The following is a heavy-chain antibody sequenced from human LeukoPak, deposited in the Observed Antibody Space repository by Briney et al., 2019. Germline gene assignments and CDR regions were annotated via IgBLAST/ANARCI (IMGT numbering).Heavy chain of an antibody. J-gene: IGHJ4*02. CDR1: GYTFTSYA. CDR3: ARGITMVRGVIRDYYFDY. D-gene: IGHD3-10*01. V-gene: IGHV7-4-1*02. Sequence: ASVKVSCKASGYTFTSYAMNWVRQAPGQGLEWMGWINTNTGNPTYAQGFTGRFVSSLDTSVSTAYLQISSLKAEDTAVYYCARGITMVRGVIRDYYFDYWGQGTLVTVSS. CDR2: INTNTGNP.